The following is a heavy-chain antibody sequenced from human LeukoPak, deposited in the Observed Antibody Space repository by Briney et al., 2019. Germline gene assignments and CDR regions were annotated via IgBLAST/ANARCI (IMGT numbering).Heavy chain of an antibody. CDR1: GYTFTSYG. Sequence: ASVKVSCTASGYTFTSYGISWVRQAPGQGLEWMGWISAYNGNTNYAQKLQGRVTMTTDTSTSTAYMELRSLRSDDTAVYYCAQYCGGGCGRGPDAFDVWGQGTMVTVSS. CDR3: AQYCGGGCGRGPDAFDV. CDR2: ISAYNGNT. J-gene: IGHJ3*01. D-gene: IGHD2-21*02. V-gene: IGHV1-18*01.